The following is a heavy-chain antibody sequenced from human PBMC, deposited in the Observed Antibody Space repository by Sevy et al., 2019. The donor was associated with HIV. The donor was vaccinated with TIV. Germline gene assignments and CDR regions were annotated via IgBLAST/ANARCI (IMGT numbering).Heavy chain of an antibody. D-gene: IGHD2-8*01. J-gene: IGHJ4*02. CDR1: GFTPSTYG. CDR3: ARDPRMYGDYLLAYFDS. Sequence: GGSLRLSCTASGFTPSTYGMHWVRQAPGKGLEWVAVIGYDGSNKYYADSVKGRFTISRDNSKNTVFLQMDSLRVEDTAVYYGARDPRMYGDYLLAYFDSWGQGTLVTVSS. CDR2: IGYDGSNK. V-gene: IGHV3-33*01.